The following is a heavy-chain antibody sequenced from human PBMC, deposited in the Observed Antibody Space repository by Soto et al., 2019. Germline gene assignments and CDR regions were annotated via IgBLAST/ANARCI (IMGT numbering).Heavy chain of an antibody. V-gene: IGHV3-33*01. CDR2: IWHDGSNR. CDR3: TRDPYGGSRYYFDS. CDR1: GFTFTNYG. Sequence: GSLRLSCAASGFTFTNYGMHWVRQAPGKGLEWVAVIWHDGSNRFYADSVKGRFTISKDNSQNMLYLQMHSLRPEDTAVYYCTRDPYGGSRYYFDSWGQGTLVTVSS. J-gene: IGHJ4*02. D-gene: IGHD1-26*01.